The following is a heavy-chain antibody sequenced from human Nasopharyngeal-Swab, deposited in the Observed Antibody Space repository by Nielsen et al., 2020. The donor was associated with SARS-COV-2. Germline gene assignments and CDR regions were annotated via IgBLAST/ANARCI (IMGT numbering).Heavy chain of an antibody. CDR1: GFTFSSYG. J-gene: IGHJ6*02. Sequence: GGSLRLSCAASGFTFSSYGMHWVRQAPGKGLEWVAVISYDGSNKYYADSVKGRLTISRDNSKHTLYLQMNSLRAEDTAVYYCARDPLIRGVIYLLYGMDVWGQGTTVTVSS. V-gene: IGHV3-30*03. D-gene: IGHD3-10*01. CDR3: ARDPLIRGVIYLLYGMDV. CDR2: ISYDGSNK.